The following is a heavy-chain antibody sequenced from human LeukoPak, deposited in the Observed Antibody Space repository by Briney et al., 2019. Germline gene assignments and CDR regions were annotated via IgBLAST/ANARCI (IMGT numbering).Heavy chain of an antibody. V-gene: IGHV3-11*01. J-gene: IGHJ4*02. CDR3: AKGGGGYGLFDY. D-gene: IGHD5-12*01. CDR1: GFTFSDYY. Sequence: GGSLRLSCAASGFTFSDYYMSWIRQAPGKGLEWVSYISFSGSPTQYADSVKGRFTISRDNAKNSLYLQMNSLRDEDTAVYYCAKGGGGYGLFDYWGQGTLVTVSS. CDR2: ISFSGSPT.